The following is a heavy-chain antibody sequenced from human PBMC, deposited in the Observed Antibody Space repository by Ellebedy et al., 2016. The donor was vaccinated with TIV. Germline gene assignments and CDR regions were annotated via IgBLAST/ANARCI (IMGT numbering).Heavy chain of an antibody. J-gene: IGHJ4*02. CDR3: ARHGSSGWSLLDY. V-gene: IGHV5-51*01. CDR1: GYSFTSYW. CDR2: IYPGDSDT. D-gene: IGHD6-19*01. Sequence: GGSLRLSCKGSGYSFTSYWIGWVRQMPGKGLEWMGIIYPGDSDTRYSPSFQGQVTISADKSISTAYLQWSSLKASDTAMYYCARHGSSGWSLLDYWGQGTLVTVSS.